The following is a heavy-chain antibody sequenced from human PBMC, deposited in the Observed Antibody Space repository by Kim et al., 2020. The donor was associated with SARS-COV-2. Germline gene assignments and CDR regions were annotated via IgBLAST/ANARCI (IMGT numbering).Heavy chain of an antibody. CDR2: IWYDGSKK. V-gene: IGHV3-33*01. CDR1: GFTFSRYG. CDR3: ARVNGGNGYSGWSIDV. J-gene: IGHJ6*01. D-gene: IGHD5-18*01. Sequence: GGSLRLSCAASGFTFSRYGMHWVRQAPGKGLEWVAVIWYDGSKKYYADSVEGRITISRDNSKDTVYLQMDSLRAEDTAVYYCARVNGGNGYSGWSIDVWG.